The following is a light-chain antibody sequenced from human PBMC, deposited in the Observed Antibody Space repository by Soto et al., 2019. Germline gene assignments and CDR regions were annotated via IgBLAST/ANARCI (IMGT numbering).Light chain of an antibody. V-gene: IGKV3-20*01. Sequence: EIVMTQSPGTLSLSPGERATLSCRASQSVSSRLAWYQQKPGQAPRLLISGASSRATGIPDRFSGSGFGTDFTLTISRLEPEDSAVYYCQQYGSSPWTFGQGTKVDIK. CDR1: QSVSSR. CDR2: GAS. CDR3: QQYGSSPWT. J-gene: IGKJ1*01.